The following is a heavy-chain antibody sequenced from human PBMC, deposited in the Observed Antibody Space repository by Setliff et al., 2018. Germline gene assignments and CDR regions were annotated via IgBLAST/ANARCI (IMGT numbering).Heavy chain of an antibody. D-gene: IGHD1-1*01. Sequence: GGSLRLSCATSGFTFSNYAMGWVRQAPGKGLEWVSVITSSGRDTYYTDSVKGRFTISRDNSDNTLYLQMGSLRAEDMAVYYCATWDGKYSRYWGQGTLVTVSS. V-gene: IGHV3-23*01. J-gene: IGHJ4*02. CDR1: GFTFSNYA. CDR2: ITSSGRDT. CDR3: ATWDGKYSRY.